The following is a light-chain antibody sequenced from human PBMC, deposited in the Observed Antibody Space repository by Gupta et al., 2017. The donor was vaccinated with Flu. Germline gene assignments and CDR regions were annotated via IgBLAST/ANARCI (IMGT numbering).Light chain of an antibody. Sequence: GSLVQTARITCRGNNIGRKNVHWHQQKPRQAPVLVIYRDSNRPCGIPELFAGSNSGNTATLTINRAQAGDEADYYRQVWDHAIHVLATGT. J-gene: IGLJ1*01. CDR3: QVWDHAIHV. CDR2: RDS. CDR1: NIGRKN. V-gene: IGLV3-9*01.